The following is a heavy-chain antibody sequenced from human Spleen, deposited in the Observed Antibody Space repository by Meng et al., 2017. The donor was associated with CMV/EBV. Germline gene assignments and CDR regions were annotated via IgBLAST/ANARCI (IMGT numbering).Heavy chain of an antibody. CDR1: GFTFSDYY. V-gene: IGHV3-11*04. CDR3: ARDRFPYSSTWFDGYFDS. J-gene: IGHJ4*02. CDR2: ISSSGSTI. D-gene: IGHD6-13*01. Sequence: GESLKISCAASGFTFSDYYMSWIRQAPGKGLEWVSYISSSGSTIYYADSVKGRFTISRDNAKNSLYLQMNSLRAEDTAVYYCARDRFPYSSTWFDGYFDSWGQGALVTVSS.